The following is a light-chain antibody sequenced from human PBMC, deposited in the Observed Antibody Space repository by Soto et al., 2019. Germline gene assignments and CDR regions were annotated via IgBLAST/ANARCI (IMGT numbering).Light chain of an antibody. CDR1: QSVSSY. J-gene: IGKJ5*01. V-gene: IGKV3-11*01. CDR2: DAS. Sequence: EIVLTHSPATLSLSPWEIATLSCRASQSVSSYLAWYQQKPGQAPRLLIYDASSRATGIPDRFSGSGSGTDFTLTISRLEPEDFATYYCQQLHDYPITFGQGTRLEIK. CDR3: QQLHDYPIT.